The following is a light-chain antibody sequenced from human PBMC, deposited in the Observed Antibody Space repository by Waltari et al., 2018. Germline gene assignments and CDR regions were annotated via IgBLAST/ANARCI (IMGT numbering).Light chain of an antibody. Sequence: EIVLTQSLGTLFLSQGERATLSCMASQSVARACAWYQQKPGQPPRLLIYNTYTRATGVPDRFSGGGSGTDFSLTIRRLEPEDFAVYYCQNYVRLPSTFGQGTKVEIK. V-gene: IGKV3-20*01. CDR3: QNYVRLPST. J-gene: IGKJ1*01. CDR2: NTY. CDR1: QSVARAC.